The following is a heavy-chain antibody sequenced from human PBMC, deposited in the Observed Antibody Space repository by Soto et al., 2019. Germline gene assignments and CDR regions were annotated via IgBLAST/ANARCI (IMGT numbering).Heavy chain of an antibody. D-gene: IGHD2-2*01. CDR2: IYTSGST. CDR1: GGSISSYY. CDR3: ARACSSNSCYDVFDY. V-gene: IGHV4-4*07. J-gene: IGHJ4*02. Sequence: QVQLQESGPGLLKPSETLSLTCTVSGGSISSYYWSWIRQPAGKGLEWIGRIYTSGSTNYTPSLKSRVTMSVDTSKNQFSLKLSSVTAADTAVYYCARACSSNSCYDVFDYWGQGTLVTVSS.